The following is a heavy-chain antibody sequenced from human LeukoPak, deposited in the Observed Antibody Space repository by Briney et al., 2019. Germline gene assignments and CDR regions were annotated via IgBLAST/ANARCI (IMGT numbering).Heavy chain of an antibody. CDR3: AKVIVAWDGSGSMLYYGMDV. Sequence: PGRSLRLSCAASGFTFSSYGMHWGRQAPGKGLEWVAVISYDGSNKYYADSVKGRFTISRDNSKNTLYLQMNSLRAEDTAVYYCAKVIVAWDGSGSMLYYGMDVWGKGTTVTVSS. J-gene: IGHJ6*04. CDR2: ISYDGSNK. D-gene: IGHD3-10*01. V-gene: IGHV3-30*18. CDR1: GFTFSSYG.